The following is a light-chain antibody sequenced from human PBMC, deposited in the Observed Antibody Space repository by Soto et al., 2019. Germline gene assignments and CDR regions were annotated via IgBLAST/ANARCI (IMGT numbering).Light chain of an antibody. Sequence: QSVLTQPPSASGSPGQSVTISCTGTSSDVGGYNYVSWYRQHPGKAPQLIIYDVSKRPSGVPDRFSGSKSGNTASLTVSALQTEDEADYYCSSYTDRNNLVFGTGTKVTVL. J-gene: IGLJ1*01. CDR3: SSYTDRNNLV. CDR1: SSDVGGYNY. V-gene: IGLV2-8*01. CDR2: DVS.